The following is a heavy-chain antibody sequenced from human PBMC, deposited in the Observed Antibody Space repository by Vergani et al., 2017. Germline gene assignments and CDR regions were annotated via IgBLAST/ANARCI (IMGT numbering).Heavy chain of an antibody. D-gene: IGHD1-26*01. CDR2: IYSGGST. J-gene: IGHJ3*02. Sequence: VQLVESGGGLVQPGGSLRLSCAASGFTVSSNYMSWVRQAPGKGLEWVSVIYSGGSTYYADSVKGRFTISRHNSKNTLYLQMNSLRAEDTAVYYCARTRRWELLNAFDIWGQGTMVTVSS. CDR3: ARTRRWELLNAFDI. V-gene: IGHV3-53*04. CDR1: GFTVSSNY.